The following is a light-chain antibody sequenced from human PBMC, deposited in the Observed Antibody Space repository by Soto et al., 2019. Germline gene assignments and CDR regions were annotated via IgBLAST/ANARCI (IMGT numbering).Light chain of an antibody. CDR3: QSYNDWPFA. Sequence: EIVLTQSPGTLSVSPGERVTLSFRASESLSTFLAWYQQKPGQAPRLLIYGASTKATGIPARFSGSGSATDFTLTISSLQSEDSAVYYCQSYNDWPFAFGQGTKLEI. CDR2: GAS. CDR1: ESLSTF. J-gene: IGKJ2*01. V-gene: IGKV3-15*01.